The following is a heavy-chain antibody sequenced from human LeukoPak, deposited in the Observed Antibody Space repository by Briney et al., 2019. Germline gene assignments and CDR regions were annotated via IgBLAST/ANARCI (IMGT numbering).Heavy chain of an antibody. J-gene: IGHJ4*02. D-gene: IGHD3-10*01. CDR2: IYHSGST. V-gene: IGHV4-30-2*01. CDR1: GGSISSGGYS. CDR3: ARVVRSRAFFDY. Sequence: SETLSLTCAVSGGSISSGGYSWRWIRQPPGKGLEWIGYIYHSGSTYYNPSLKSRVTISVDRSKNQFSLKLSSVTAADTAVDYCARVVRSRAFFDYWGQGTLVTVSS.